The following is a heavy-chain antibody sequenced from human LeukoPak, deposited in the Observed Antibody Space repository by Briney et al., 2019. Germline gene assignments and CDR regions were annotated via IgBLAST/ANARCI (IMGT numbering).Heavy chain of an antibody. CDR3: AKEFTGGWAFDS. Sequence: GGTLRLSCAASGFTFSSYAMSWVRQARGKGMGWGSAISGSGVSTYYADSVKGRFTLYRDNSKKTLYLRMKSLRAEDTRVCYCAKEFTGGWAFDSWGQGTLVTVSA. CDR2: ISGSGVST. V-gene: IGHV3-23*01. D-gene: IGHD6-19*01. J-gene: IGHJ4*02. CDR1: GFTFSSYA.